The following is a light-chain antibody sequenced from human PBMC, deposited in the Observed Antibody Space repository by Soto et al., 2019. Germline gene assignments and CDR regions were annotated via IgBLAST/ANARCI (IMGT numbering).Light chain of an antibody. CDR1: QTISSSS. J-gene: IGKJ1*01. V-gene: IGKV1-39*01. CDR3: QQTYSTPPT. Sequence: DIQMTQSPSTLSGSVGDRVTITCRASQTISSSSLAWYQQRPGQAPRLLIYVASSRATGIPARFSGSGSGTDFTLTISSLQPEDFATYYCQQTYSTPPTFGQGTKVDIK. CDR2: VAS.